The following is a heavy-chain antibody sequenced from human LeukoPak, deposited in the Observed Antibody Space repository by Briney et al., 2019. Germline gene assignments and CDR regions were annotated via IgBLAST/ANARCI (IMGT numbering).Heavy chain of an antibody. D-gene: IGHD3-10*01. CDR3: ARGATMVRGVDAFDI. CDR2: IIPIFGTA. Sequence: SVKVSCKASGGTFSSYAISWVRQAPGQGLEWMGGIIPIFGTANYAQKFQGRVTITADESTSTAYMELSSLRSEDTAVYYCARGATMVRGVDAFDIWGQGTMVTVSS. J-gene: IGHJ3*02. V-gene: IGHV1-69*13. CDR1: GGTFSSYA.